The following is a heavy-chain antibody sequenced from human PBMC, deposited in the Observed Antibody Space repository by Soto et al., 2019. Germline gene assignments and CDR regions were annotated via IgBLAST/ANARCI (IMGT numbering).Heavy chain of an antibody. V-gene: IGHV3-21*01. CDR1: VFTFSSYS. CDR3: ARDVNGGFCGA. Sequence: GGSLRLSCAASVFTFSSYSMNWVRQAPGKGLEWVSTISSRNNDMYYVDSVKGRFTISRDNARNSVYLQMNSLRADDTAVYYCARDVNGGFCGAWGQGTLVTVSS. D-gene: IGHD2-21*01. J-gene: IGHJ5*02. CDR2: ISSRNNDM.